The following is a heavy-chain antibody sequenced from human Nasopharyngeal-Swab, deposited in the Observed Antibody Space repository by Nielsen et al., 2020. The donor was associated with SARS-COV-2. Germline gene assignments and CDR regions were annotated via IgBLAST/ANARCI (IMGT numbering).Heavy chain of an antibody. CDR3: AKGPWTYSSGWYVS. CDR2: ISGSGGST. V-gene: IGHV3-23*01. Sequence: WIRQPPGKGLEWVSAISGSGGSTYYADSVKGRFTISRDNSKNTLYLQMNSLRAEDTAVYYCAKGPWTYSSGWYVSWGQGTLVTVSS. D-gene: IGHD6-19*01. J-gene: IGHJ4*02.